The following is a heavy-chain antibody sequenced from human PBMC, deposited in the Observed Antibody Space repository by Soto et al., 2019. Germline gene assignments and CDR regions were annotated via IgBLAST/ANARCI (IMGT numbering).Heavy chain of an antibody. Sequence: SETLSLTCAVYGGSFSGYYWSWIRRPPGKGLEWIGELTQSGSTNYKPSLNSRVTLSVDTAKNQFSLKLNSVTSADTALYYSARAGGSGLRLLDYRGQGMLVTVAA. D-gene: IGHD5-12*01. CDR1: GGSFSGYY. V-gene: IGHV4-34*01. CDR2: LTQSGST. J-gene: IGHJ4*02. CDR3: ARAGGSGLRLLDY.